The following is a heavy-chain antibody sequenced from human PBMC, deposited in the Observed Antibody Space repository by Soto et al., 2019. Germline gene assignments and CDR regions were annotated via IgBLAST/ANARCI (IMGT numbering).Heavy chain of an antibody. J-gene: IGHJ4*02. CDR3: ASTAHSSGWYSGGFDY. D-gene: IGHD6-19*01. CDR1: GGSISSYY. Sequence: QVQLQESGPGLVKPSETLSLTCTVSGGSISSYYWSWIRQPPGKGLEWIGYIYYSGITNYNPSLKSRVTISVDTSKNQFSLKLSSVTAADTAVYYCASTAHSSGWYSGGFDYWGQGTLVTVSS. V-gene: IGHV4-59*01. CDR2: IYYSGIT.